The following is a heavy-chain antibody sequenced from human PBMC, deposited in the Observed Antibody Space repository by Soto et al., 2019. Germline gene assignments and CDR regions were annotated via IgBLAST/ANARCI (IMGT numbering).Heavy chain of an antibody. V-gene: IGHV1-2*02. CDR2: IDPRSGGT. CDR1: GYPFTTYY. CDR3: ATDDYGIFPY. J-gene: IGHJ4*02. Sequence: HVQLVQSGNEVKKPGASVRVSCMVSGYPFTTYYIHWVRQAPGQGLEWMGWIDPRSGGTVYEQKFQDRVTMTRDTSISTVDMDLSGLTSDDTALYYCATDDYGIFPYWGQGSLVTVSS. D-gene: IGHD3-10*01.